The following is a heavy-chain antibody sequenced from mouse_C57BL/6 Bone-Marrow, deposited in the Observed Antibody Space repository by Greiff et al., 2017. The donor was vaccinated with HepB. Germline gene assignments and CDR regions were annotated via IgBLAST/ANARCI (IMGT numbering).Heavy chain of an antibody. Sequence: QVQLQQPGAELVKPGASVKLSCKASGYTFTSYWMHWVKQRPGQGLEWIGMIHPNSGSTNYNEKFKSKATLTVDKSSSKAYMQLSSLTSEDSAVYYCARNPVLLSYYFDYWGQGTTLTVSS. CDR3: ARNPVLLSYYFDY. CDR2: IHPNSGST. D-gene: IGHD2-1*01. CDR1: GYTFTSYW. J-gene: IGHJ2*01. V-gene: IGHV1-64*01.